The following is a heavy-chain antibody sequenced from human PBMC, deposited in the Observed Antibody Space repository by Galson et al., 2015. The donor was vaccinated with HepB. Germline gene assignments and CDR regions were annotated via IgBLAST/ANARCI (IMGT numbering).Heavy chain of an antibody. CDR2: IKSKTDGGTT. D-gene: IGHD6-19*01. V-gene: IGHV3-15*01. Sequence: SLRLSCAASGFTFSNAWMSWVRQAPGKGLEWVGRIKSKTDGGTTDYAAPVKVRFTISRDDSKNTLYLQMNSLKTEDTAVYYCTTQWLGQTGACDIWGQGTMVTVSS. CDR3: TTQWLGQTGACDI. J-gene: IGHJ3*02. CDR1: GFTFSNAW.